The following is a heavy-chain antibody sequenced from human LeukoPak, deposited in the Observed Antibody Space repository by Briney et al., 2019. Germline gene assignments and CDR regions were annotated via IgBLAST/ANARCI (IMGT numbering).Heavy chain of an antibody. CDR2: ISAYNGNT. CDR3: AREYYDFWSAYYFDY. CDR1: GYTFTSYG. Sequence: SVKVSCKASGYTFTSYGISWVRQAPGQGLEWMGWISAYNGNTNYAQKLQGRVTMTTDTSTSTAYMELRSLRSDDTAVYYCAREYYDFWSAYYFDYWAQGTLVTVSS. J-gene: IGHJ4*02. D-gene: IGHD3-3*01. V-gene: IGHV1-18*01.